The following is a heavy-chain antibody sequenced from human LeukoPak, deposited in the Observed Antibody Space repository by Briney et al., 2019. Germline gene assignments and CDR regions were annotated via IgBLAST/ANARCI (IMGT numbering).Heavy chain of an antibody. CDR2: IYYSGST. J-gene: IGHJ6*03. V-gene: IGHV4-39*01. CDR3: ALSKDYDSSGYYPYYYYYYMDV. CDR1: GGSISSSSYY. Sequence: PSETLSLTCTVSGGSISSSSYYWGWIRQPPGKGLEWIGSIYYSGSTYYNPSLKSRVTISVDTSKNQFSLKPSSVTAADTAVYYCALSKDYDSSGYYPYYYYYYMDVWGKGTTVTISS. D-gene: IGHD3-22*01.